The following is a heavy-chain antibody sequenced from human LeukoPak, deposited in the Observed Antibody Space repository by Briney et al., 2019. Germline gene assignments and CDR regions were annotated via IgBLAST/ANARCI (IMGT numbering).Heavy chain of an antibody. V-gene: IGHV1-2*02. CDR2: INPNSGGT. CDR1: GYTFTGYY. CDR3: ARVGFRYDYAWFDY. J-gene: IGHJ4*02. D-gene: IGHD5-12*01. Sequence: ASVKVSCKASGYTFTGYYMHWVRQAPGQGLEWMGWINPNSGGTNYAQKFQGRVTMTRDTSISTAYMELSRLRSDDTAAYYCARVGFRYDYAWFDYWGQGTLVTVSP.